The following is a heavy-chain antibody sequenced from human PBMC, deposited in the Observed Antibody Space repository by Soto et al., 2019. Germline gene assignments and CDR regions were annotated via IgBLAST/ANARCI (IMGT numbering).Heavy chain of an antibody. CDR3: ARAEDAFDI. V-gene: IGHV3-30-3*01. CDR1: GFTFSSYA. Sequence: GGSLRLSCAASGFTFSSYAMHWVRQAPGKGLEWVAVISYDGSNKYYADSVKGRFTISRDNSKNTLYLQMNSLRAEDTAVYYCARAEDAFDIWGQGTMVTVSS. CDR2: ISYDGSNK. J-gene: IGHJ3*02.